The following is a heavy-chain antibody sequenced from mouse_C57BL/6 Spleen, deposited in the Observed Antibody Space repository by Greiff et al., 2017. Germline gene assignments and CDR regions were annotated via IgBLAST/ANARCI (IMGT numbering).Heavy chain of an antibody. CDR1: GYAFTNYL. CDR2: INPGSGGT. V-gene: IGHV1-54*01. J-gene: IGHJ1*03. D-gene: IGHD1-1*01. Sequence: VKVVESGAELVRPGTSVKVSCKASGYAFTNYLIEWVKQRPGQGLEWIGVINPGSGGTNYNEKFKGKATLTADKSSSTAYMQLSSLTSEDSAVYFCARSTTVGYFDVWGTGTTVTVSS. CDR3: ARSTTVGYFDV.